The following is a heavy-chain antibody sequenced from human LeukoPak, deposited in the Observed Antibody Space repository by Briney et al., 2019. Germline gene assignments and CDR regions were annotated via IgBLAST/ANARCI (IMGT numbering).Heavy chain of an antibody. CDR2: INHSGST. V-gene: IGHV4-34*01. CDR3: ARVRAATHYYYYYYMDV. D-gene: IGHD6-13*01. CDR1: GGSFSGYY. Sequence: PSETLSLTCAVYGGSFSGYYWSWIRQPPGKGLEWIGEINHSGSTNYNPSLKSRVTISVDTSKNQFSLKLSSVTAADTAVYYCARVRAATHYYYYYYMDVWGKGTTVTASS. J-gene: IGHJ6*03.